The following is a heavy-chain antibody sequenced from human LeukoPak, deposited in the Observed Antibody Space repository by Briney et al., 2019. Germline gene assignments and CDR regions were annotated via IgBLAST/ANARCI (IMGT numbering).Heavy chain of an antibody. CDR2: ISSNGGST. CDR3: AREVDSSGYNWFDP. V-gene: IGHV3-64*01. Sequence: PGGSLRLSCAASGFTFSSYAMHWVRQAPGKGLEYVSAISSNGGSTYYANSVKGRFTISRDNSKNTLYLQMGSLRAEDMAVYYYAREVDSSGYNWFDPWGQGTLVTVSS. J-gene: IGHJ5*02. CDR1: GFTFSSYA. D-gene: IGHD3-22*01.